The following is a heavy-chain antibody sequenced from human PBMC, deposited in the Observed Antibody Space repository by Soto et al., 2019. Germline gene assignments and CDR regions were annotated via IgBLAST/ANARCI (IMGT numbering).Heavy chain of an antibody. D-gene: IGHD4-17*01. CDR3: AREPATVTPELNWFDP. CDR1: GGSIGSGGYY. Sequence: PSETLSLTCTVSGGSIGSGGYYWSWIRQHPGKGLEWIGYIYYSGSTYYNPSLKSRVTISVDTSKNQFSLKLSSVTAADTAVYYCAREPATVTPELNWFDPWGQGTLVTVSS. J-gene: IGHJ5*02. CDR2: IYYSGST. V-gene: IGHV4-31*03.